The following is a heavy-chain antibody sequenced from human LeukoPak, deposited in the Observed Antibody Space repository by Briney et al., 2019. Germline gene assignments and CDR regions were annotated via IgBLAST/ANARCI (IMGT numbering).Heavy chain of an antibody. CDR2: INPSGGST. D-gene: IGHD6-25*01. CDR3: ARDTHHSGPDY. Sequence: ASVKVSCKASGYAFTSYYMHWVRQAPGQGLEWMGIINPSGGSTSYAQKFQGRVTMTRDVSTSTVYMELSSLRSEDTAVYYCARDTHHSGPDYWGQGTLVTVSS. CDR1: GYAFTSYY. V-gene: IGHV1-46*01. J-gene: IGHJ4*02.